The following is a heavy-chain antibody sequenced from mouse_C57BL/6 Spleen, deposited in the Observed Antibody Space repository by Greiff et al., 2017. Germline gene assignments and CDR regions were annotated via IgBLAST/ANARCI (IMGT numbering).Heavy chain of an antibody. CDR3: ARDQLGAMDY. CDR1: GYSITSGYD. V-gene: IGHV3-1*01. J-gene: IGHJ4*01. Sequence: QQSGPGMVKPSQSLSLTCTVTGYSITSGYDWHWIRHFPGNKLEWMGYISYSGSTNYNPSLKSRISITHDTSKNHFFLKLNSVTTEDTATYYCARDQLGAMDYWGQGTSVTVSS. D-gene: IGHD4-1*02. CDR2: ISYSGST.